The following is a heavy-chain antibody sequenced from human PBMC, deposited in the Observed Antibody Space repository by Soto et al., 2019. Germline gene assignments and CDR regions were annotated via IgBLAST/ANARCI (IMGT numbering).Heavy chain of an antibody. V-gene: IGHV3-53*01. CDR2: IYSGGYT. Sequence: EVQLVESGGGLIQPGGSLRLSCAVSGFTVSNNYMSWVRQAPGKGLEGVSVIYSGGYTAYGDSVKGRFTISRDNSKNTLNLQRSRLGADGQAVYSCGPQGGGGGYWGQGTLVTVSS. J-gene: IGHJ4*02. D-gene: IGHD3-16*01. CDR1: GFTVSNNY. CDR3: GPQGGGGGY.